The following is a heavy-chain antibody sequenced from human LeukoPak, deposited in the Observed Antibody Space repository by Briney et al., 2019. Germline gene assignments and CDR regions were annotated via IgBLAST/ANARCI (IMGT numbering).Heavy chain of an antibody. CDR1: GFTFSNYG. Sequence: PGGSLRLSCAASGFTFSNYGMHWVRRAPGKGLEWVAFIRYDGSNKYYADSVKGRFTISRDNSKNTLYLQMNSLRAEDTAVYYCAKDLAGYSSGWYGPSFDYWGQGTLVTVSS. J-gene: IGHJ4*02. D-gene: IGHD6-19*01. CDR3: AKDLAGYSSGWYGPSFDY. CDR2: IRYDGSNK. V-gene: IGHV3-30*02.